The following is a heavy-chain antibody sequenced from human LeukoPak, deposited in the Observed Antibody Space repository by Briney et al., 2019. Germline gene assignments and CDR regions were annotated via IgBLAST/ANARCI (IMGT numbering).Heavy chain of an antibody. CDR2: ISYDGSNK. D-gene: IGHD5-12*01. CDR3: AREDSGYDLLRYYYYGMDV. CDR1: GFTFSGYA. J-gene: IGHJ6*04. V-gene: IGHV3-30*04. Sequence: GRSLGLSCAASGFTFSGYAMHWVRQAPGKGLEWVAVISYDGSNKYYADSVKGRLTISRDNSKNTLYLQMNSLRAEDTAVYYCAREDSGYDLLRYYYYGMDVWGKGTTVTVSS.